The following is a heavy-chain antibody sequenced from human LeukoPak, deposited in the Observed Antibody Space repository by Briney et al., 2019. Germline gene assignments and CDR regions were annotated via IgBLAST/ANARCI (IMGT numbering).Heavy chain of an antibody. CDR3: AKLGFGEPIGDY. CDR1: GFTFSSYG. D-gene: IGHD3-10*01. Sequence: GGSLRLSCAASGFTFSSYGMHWARQAPGKGLEWVAFIRYDGSNKYYADSVKGRFTISRDNSKNTLYLQMNSLRAEDTAVYYCAKLGFGEPIGDYWGQGTLVTVSS. V-gene: IGHV3-30*02. CDR2: IRYDGSNK. J-gene: IGHJ4*02.